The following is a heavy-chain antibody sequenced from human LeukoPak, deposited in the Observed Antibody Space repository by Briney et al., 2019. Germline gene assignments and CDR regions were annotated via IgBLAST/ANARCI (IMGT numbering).Heavy chain of an antibody. V-gene: IGHV4-59*01. CDR1: GGSISSYY. D-gene: IGHD3-16*01. Sequence: SETLSLTCTVSGGSISSYYWSWIRQPPGKGLEWIGYIYYSGSTNYNPSLKSRVTISVDTSKNQFSLKLSSVTAADTAVYYCARGFWGIDAFDIWGQGTMVTVS. CDR3: ARGFWGIDAFDI. CDR2: IYYSGST. J-gene: IGHJ3*02.